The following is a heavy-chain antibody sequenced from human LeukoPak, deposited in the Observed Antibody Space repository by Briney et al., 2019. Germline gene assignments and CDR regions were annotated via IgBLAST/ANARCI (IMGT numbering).Heavy chain of an antibody. CDR1: GFTFSNYV. D-gene: IGHD3-10*01. V-gene: IGHV3-30-3*01. CDR3: ARPYYYGSGGYYIGQD. Sequence: GGSLRLSCAASGFTFSNYVIHWVRQAPGKGLEWVAVISYDGSNKYYADSVKGRFTISRDNAKNTLYLQMNSLRAEDTAVYYCARPYYYGSGGYYIGQDWGQGTPVTVSS. CDR2: ISYDGSNK. J-gene: IGHJ4*02.